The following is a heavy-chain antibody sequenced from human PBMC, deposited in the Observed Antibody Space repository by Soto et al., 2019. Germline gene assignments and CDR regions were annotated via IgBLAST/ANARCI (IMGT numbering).Heavy chain of an antibody. Sequence: QVQLVQSGAEVKKPGSSVKVSCKASGGTFSSYAISWVRQAPGQGLEWMGGIIPIFGTANYAQKFQGRVTITADESTSRAYMELRSLTSDDTAVYYCASRGVSSSSYHYGMDVWGQGTTITVSS. CDR2: IIPIFGTA. CDR3: ASRGVSSSSYHYGMDV. V-gene: IGHV1-69*12. D-gene: IGHD3-10*01. J-gene: IGHJ6*02. CDR1: GGTFSSYA.